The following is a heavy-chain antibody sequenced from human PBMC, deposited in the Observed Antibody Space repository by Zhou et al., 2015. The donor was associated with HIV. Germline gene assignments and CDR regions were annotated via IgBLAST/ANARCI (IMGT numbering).Heavy chain of an antibody. Sequence: QVQLVQSGAEVKKPGSSVKVSCKASGGTFSSYTISWVRQAPGQGLEWMGRIIPILGIANYAQKFQGRVTITADKSTSTAYMELSSLRSEDTAVYYCARDRDLDYDFWSGYYDKVNDKYYFDYWGQGTLVTVSS. D-gene: IGHD3-3*01. CDR2: IIPILGIA. V-gene: IGHV1-69*08. CDR1: GGTFSSYT. J-gene: IGHJ4*02. CDR3: ARDRDLDYDFWSGYYDKVNDKYYFDY.